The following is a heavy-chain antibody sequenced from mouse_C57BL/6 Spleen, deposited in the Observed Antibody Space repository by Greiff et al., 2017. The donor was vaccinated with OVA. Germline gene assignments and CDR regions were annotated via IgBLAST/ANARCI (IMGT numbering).Heavy chain of an antibody. CDR1: GYTFTSYT. CDR2: INPSSGYT. D-gene: IGHD2-4*01. J-gene: IGHJ4*01. Sequence: QVQLQQSGAELARPGASVKMSCKASGYTFTSYTMHWVKQRPGQGLEWIGYINPSSGYTKYNQKFKDKATLTADKSSSTAYMQLSSLTSEDSADYYCARSGDYERKNYAMDYWGQGTSVTVSS. CDR3: ARSGDYERKNYAMDY. V-gene: IGHV1-4*01.